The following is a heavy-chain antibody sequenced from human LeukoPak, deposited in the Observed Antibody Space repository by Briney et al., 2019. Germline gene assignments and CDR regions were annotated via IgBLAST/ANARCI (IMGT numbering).Heavy chain of an antibody. J-gene: IGHJ4*01. D-gene: IGHD5-18*01. CDR3: ARDYPESRYGYALYH. Sequence: GASVKVSCKASGYAFTSYAMNWVRQAPGQGLEWMGWINTNTGNPTYAQGSTGRFVFSLDTSVCTAYLQISSLKAEDTAVYYCARDYPESRYGYALYHWGQGTLVTVSS. CDR2: INTNTGNP. CDR1: GYAFTSYA. V-gene: IGHV7-4-1*02.